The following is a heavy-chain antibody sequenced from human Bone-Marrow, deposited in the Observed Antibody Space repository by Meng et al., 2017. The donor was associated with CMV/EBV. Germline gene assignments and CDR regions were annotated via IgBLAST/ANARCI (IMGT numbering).Heavy chain of an antibody. CDR1: GFTFSSYA. V-gene: IGHV3-30-3*01. J-gene: IGHJ6*02. CDR2: ISYDGSNK. D-gene: IGHD3-9*01. Sequence: GESLKISCAASGFTFSSYAMHWVRQAPGKGLEWVAVISYDGSNKYYADSVKGRFTISRDNSKNTLYLQMNSLRAEDTAVYYCARVCKKYYDILTGYHYYYYYYGMDVWGQGTTVTVSS. CDR3: ARVCKKYYDILTGYHYYYYYYGMDV.